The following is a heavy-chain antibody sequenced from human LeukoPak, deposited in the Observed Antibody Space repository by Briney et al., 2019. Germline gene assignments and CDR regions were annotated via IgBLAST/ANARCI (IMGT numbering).Heavy chain of an antibody. CDR1: GASISSYY. J-gene: IGHJ4*02. D-gene: IGHD2-2*01. CDR2: IYTSGST. Sequence: PSETLSLTCTVSGASISSYYWTWIRQPAGKGLEWIGSIYTSGSTNYNPSLKSRVAMSVDTSKNQFSLKLSSVTAADTAVYYCARLSADSSSSRGFDYWGQGTLVTVSS. CDR3: ARLSADSSSSRGFDY. V-gene: IGHV4-4*07.